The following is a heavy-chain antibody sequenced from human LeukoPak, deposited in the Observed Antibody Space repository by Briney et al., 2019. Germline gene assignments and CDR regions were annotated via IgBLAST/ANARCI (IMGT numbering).Heavy chain of an antibody. Sequence: GGSLRLSCAASGFTFSSYSMNWVRQAPGKGLEWVSSISSSSSYIHYADSVKGRFTISRDNAKNTLYLQMNSLRAEDTAVYYCARVGYGDYEGSLDYWGQGTLVTVSS. CDR2: ISSSSSYI. V-gene: IGHV3-21*01. CDR1: GFTFSSYS. CDR3: ARVGYGDYEGSLDY. J-gene: IGHJ4*02. D-gene: IGHD4-17*01.